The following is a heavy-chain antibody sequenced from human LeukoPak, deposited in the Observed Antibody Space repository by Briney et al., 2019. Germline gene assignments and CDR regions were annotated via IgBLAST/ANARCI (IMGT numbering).Heavy chain of an antibody. CDR3: ARHRKWGSGSYYNRGYFDY. J-gene: IGHJ4*02. D-gene: IGHD3-10*01. Sequence: SETLSLTCAVYGGSFSGYYWSWIRQPPGKGLEWIGEINHSGSTNYNPSLKSRVTISVDTSKNHFSLKLSSVTAADTAVYYCARHRKWGSGSYYNRGYFDYWGQGTLVTVSS. CDR2: INHSGST. CDR1: GGSFSGYY. V-gene: IGHV4-34*01.